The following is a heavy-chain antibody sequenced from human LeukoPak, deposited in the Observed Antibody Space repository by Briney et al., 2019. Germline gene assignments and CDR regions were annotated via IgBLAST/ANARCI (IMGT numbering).Heavy chain of an antibody. J-gene: IGHJ4*02. D-gene: IGHD6-13*01. CDR2: LHYDGSNN. CDR1: GFTFSSYA. Sequence: PGGSLRLSCAASGFTFSSYAMHWVRQAPGKGLEGVAFLHYDGSNNYYADSVKGRFTISRDNSKNTLYPQMNTLRADDTAVCYCAKDHGSSDWYYFDYWGQGTLVTVSS. CDR3: AKDHGSSDWYYFDY. V-gene: IGHV3-30*02.